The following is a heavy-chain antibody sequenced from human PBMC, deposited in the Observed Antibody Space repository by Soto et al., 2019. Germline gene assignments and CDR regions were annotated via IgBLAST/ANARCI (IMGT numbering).Heavy chain of an antibody. CDR2: ISGSGDST. J-gene: IGHJ5*02. V-gene: IGHV3-23*01. Sequence: EVQLLESGGGLVQPGGSLRLSCAASGFTFSSYAMSWVRQTPGKGLEWVSAISGSGDSTYYADSVKGRFTISKDNSKNTLYLQMNSLRAEDTAVYYYAKLRWGSDNWFDPWGQGTLVTVSS. D-gene: IGHD3-10*01. CDR1: GFTFSSYA. CDR3: AKLRWGSDNWFDP.